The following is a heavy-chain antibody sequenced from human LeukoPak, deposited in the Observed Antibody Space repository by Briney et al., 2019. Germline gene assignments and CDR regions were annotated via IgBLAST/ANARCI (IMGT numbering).Heavy chain of an antibody. CDR2: IDPSDSYT. J-gene: IGHJ4*02. CDR3: ARRRKDRYCSSTSCYDVYYFDY. CDR1: GYSFTSYW. V-gene: IGHV5-10-1*01. Sequence: GESLKISCKGSGYSFTSYWISWVRQMPGKGLEWMGRIDPSDSYTNYSPSFQGHVTISADKSISTAYLQWSSLKASDTAMYYCARRRKDRYCSSTSCYDVYYFDYWGQGTLVTVSS. D-gene: IGHD2-2*01.